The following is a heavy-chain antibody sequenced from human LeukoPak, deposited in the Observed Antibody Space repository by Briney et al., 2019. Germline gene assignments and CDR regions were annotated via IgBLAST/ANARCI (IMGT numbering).Heavy chain of an antibody. D-gene: IGHD3-22*01. J-gene: IGHJ4*02. CDR2: IYYSGST. CDR1: GGSISSYY. V-gene: IGHV4-59*08. Sequence: SETLSLTCTVSGGSISSYYWSWIRQPPGKGLEWIGYIYYSGSTNYNPSLKSRVTISVDTSKNQFSLKLSSVTAADTAVYYCAKATHSSGYYSHVDYWGQGTLVTVSS. CDR3: AKATHSSGYYSHVDY.